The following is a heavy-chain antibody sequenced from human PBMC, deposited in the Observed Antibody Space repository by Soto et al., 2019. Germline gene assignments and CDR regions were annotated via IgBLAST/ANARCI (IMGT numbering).Heavy chain of an antibody. CDR3: AKDPITNGWSANYFDY. CDR1: GFTFNTYA. V-gene: IGHV3-30*18. Sequence: QVQLVESGGGVVQPGRSLRLSCTASGFTFNTYAMHWVRQAPGRGLGWVAIISSDGFNKYYADSVKGRFTISRDNSKNTLYVQMNSLRAEDTAVYYCAKDPITNGWSANYFDYWGQGTLVTVSS. D-gene: IGHD6-19*01. CDR2: ISSDGFNK. J-gene: IGHJ4*02.